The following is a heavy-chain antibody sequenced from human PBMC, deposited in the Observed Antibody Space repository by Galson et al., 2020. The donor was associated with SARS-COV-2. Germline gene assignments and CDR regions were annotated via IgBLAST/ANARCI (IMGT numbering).Heavy chain of an antibody. J-gene: IGHJ4*02. V-gene: IGHV3-33*01. CDR2: IWMDGSKI. CDR1: GFPFNKFN. D-gene: IGHD7-27*01. CDR3: ARENWGSSDY. Sequence: GESLKISCAASGFPFNKFNMHWVRQAPGTGLEWVTLIWMDGSKIYYADSVRGRFTVSRDNSKNTLYLQMNSLRVEDTAIYYCARENWGSSDYWGQGTLVTVSS.